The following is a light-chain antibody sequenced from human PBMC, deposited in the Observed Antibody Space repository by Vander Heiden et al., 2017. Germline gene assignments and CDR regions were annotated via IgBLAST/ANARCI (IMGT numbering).Light chain of an antibody. CDR2: TNI. J-gene: IGLJ3*02. CDR1: SSNIGPNY. Sequence: QSVLTQPPSASGTPGQRVTISCSGSSSNIGPNYVYWYQQGPGTAPKLLIYTNIPRPSGVPDRCSGSKSGTSASLAISGLRSEDEADYYCAAWDDSRAGRVFGGGTKLTVL. CDR3: AAWDDSRAGRV. V-gene: IGLV1-47*02.